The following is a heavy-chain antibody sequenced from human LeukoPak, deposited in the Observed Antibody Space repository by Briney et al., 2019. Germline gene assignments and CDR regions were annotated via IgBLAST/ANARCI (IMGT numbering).Heavy chain of an antibody. J-gene: IGHJ6*02. CDR1: GFSFSSYG. CDR3: AKPKQWLVPNGMDV. Sequence: PGGSLRLSCAASGFSFSSYGMHWVRQAPGKRLEWVAVISYDGSNKYYADSVKGRFTISRDNSKNTLYLQMNSLRAEDTAVYYCAKPKQWLVPNGMDVWGQGTTVTVSS. V-gene: IGHV3-30*18. D-gene: IGHD6-19*01. CDR2: ISYDGSNK.